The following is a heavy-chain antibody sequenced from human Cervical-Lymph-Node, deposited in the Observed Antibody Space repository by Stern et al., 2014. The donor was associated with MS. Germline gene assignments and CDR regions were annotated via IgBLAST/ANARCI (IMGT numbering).Heavy chain of an antibody. CDR2: INHSGST. J-gene: IGHJ5*02. CDR1: GGSFSGYY. Sequence: VQLQQWGAGLLRPSETLSLTCAVFGGSFSGYYWSWIRQPPGKRLEWIGDINHSGSTNYSPSLKSLFTISVDTSKTQFSVKLGLGTAADTAVYYCARRKRFLEWLSWFDPWGQGTLVTVSS. CDR3: ARRKRFLEWLSWFDP. V-gene: IGHV4-34*01. D-gene: IGHD3-3*01.